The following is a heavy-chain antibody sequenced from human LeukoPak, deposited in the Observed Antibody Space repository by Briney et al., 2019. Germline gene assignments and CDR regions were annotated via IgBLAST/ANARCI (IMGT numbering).Heavy chain of an antibody. V-gene: IGHV3-49*04. CDR2: IRSKAYGGTT. Sequence: GGSLRLSCAASGFTFSSYAMSWVRQAPGKGLEWVGFIRSKAYGGTTEYAASVKGRFTISRDDSKSIAYLQMNSLKTEDTAVYYCTRESFDFWSGYQARYYYYMDVWGKGTTVTVSS. D-gene: IGHD3-3*01. CDR3: TRESFDFWSGYQARYYYYMDV. CDR1: GFTFSSYA. J-gene: IGHJ6*03.